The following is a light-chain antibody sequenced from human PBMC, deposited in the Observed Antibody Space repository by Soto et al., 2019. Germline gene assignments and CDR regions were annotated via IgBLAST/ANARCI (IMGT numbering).Light chain of an antibody. Sequence: QSVLTQPASVSGSPGQSVAISCTGTSSDVAAYNFVSWYQQHPGKAPKLMVFDVSNRPSGVSNRFSGSKSDNTASLTISGLQAEDEADYYCSSYTSGGNYVFGTRTKVTVL. CDR1: SSDVAAYNF. V-gene: IGLV2-14*01. CDR3: SSYTSGGNYV. CDR2: DVS. J-gene: IGLJ1*01.